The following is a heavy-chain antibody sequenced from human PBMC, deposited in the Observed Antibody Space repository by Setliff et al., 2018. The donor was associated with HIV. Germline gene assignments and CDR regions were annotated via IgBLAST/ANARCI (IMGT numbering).Heavy chain of an antibody. J-gene: IGHJ4*02. CDR2: ISSSGSTI. D-gene: IGHD3-3*01. CDR3: ARMSITIFGVVTNAFDY. CDR1: GFTFGDYA. Sequence: GGSLRLSCTASGFTFGDYAMNWVRQAPGKGLEWVSYISSSGSTIYYADSVKGRFTISRDNAKNSLYLQMNSLRAEDTAVYYCARMSITIFGVVTNAFDYWGQGTLVTVSS. V-gene: IGHV3-48*03.